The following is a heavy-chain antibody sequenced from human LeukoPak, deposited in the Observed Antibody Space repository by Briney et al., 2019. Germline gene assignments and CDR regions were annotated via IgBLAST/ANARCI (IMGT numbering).Heavy chain of an antibody. Sequence: GGSLRLSCAASEFTFSSYWMSWVRQAPGKGLEWVANIKQDGSEKYYVGSVKGRFTISRDNAKNSLYLQMDSLRAEDTAVYYCARDGPYSTSSTHPPWGQGTLVTVSS. CDR3: ARDGPYSTSSTHPP. J-gene: IGHJ5*02. CDR1: EFTFSSYW. V-gene: IGHV3-7*03. D-gene: IGHD6-6*01. CDR2: IKQDGSEK.